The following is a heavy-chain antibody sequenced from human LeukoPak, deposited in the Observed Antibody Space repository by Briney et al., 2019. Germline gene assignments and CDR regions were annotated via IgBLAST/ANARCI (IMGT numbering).Heavy chain of an antibody. CDR3: ASHAPTYYYDSSGYQFDY. Sequence: ASVKVSCKASGYTFTSYGISWVRQAPGQGLEWMGWISAYNGNTNYAQKLQGRVTMTTDTSTSTAYMELRSLRSDDTAVYYCASHAPTYYYDSSGYQFDYWGQGTLVTVSS. V-gene: IGHV1-18*01. CDR2: ISAYNGNT. D-gene: IGHD3-22*01. J-gene: IGHJ4*02. CDR1: GYTFTSYG.